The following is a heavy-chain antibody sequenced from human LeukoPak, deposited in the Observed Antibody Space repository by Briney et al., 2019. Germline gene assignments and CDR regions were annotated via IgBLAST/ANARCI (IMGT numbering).Heavy chain of an antibody. CDR1: GFTFSSYT. D-gene: IGHD6-25*01. J-gene: IGHJ4*02. CDR2: ISDPHSGSQT. CDR3: TTRLQHHFDY. V-gene: IGHV3-23*01. Sequence: QPGGSLRLSRAASGFTFSSYTMNWVRQALGQGLEWVSTISDPHSGSQTHYADSVKGRFTISRDDSQNTVYLQMDSLRAEDTAVYYCTTRLQHHFDYWGQGAQVTVSS.